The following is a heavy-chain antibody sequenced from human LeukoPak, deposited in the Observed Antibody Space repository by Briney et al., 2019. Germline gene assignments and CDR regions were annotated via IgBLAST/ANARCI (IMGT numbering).Heavy chain of an antibody. V-gene: IGHV4-4*07. CDR1: GGSISSHY. CDR2: VYPSGST. J-gene: IGHJ4*02. D-gene: IGHD6-19*01. Sequence: SETLSLTCTVSGGSISSHYWSWIRQPAGKGLEYIGRVYPSGSTNDNPSLKGRVAMSVDTSKNQFSLRLNSVTAADTAVYYCARDSSIAVAGMDYWGQGTLVTVSS. CDR3: ARDSSIAVAGMDY.